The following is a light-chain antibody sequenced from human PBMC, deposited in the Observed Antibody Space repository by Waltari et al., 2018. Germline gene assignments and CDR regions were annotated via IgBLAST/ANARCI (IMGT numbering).Light chain of an antibody. J-gene: IGLJ2*01. CDR1: SSDVGGYHY. Sequence: QSALTQPASVSGSPGQPHTISCTATSSDVGGYHYAPWYQQHPGKPPKLMIYHVTPRPSGVSDRFSGSKSGNTASLTISGLQAEDEADYYCSSYTGTSVVVFGGGTKLTVL. CDR3: SSYTGTSVVV. V-gene: IGLV2-14*01. CDR2: HVT.